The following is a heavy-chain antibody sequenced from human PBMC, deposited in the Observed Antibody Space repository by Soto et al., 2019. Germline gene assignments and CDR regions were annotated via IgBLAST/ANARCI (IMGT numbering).Heavy chain of an antibody. CDR2: INHSGST. Sequence: SETLSLTCAGYGGSFSGYYWSWIRQPPGKGLEWIGEINHSGSTNYNPSLKSRVTISVDTSKNQFSLKLSSVTAADTAVYYCAARKFRVLTGYYKGYYYYGMDVWGKGTTVTVSS. V-gene: IGHV4-34*01. CDR3: AARKFRVLTGYYKGYYYYGMDV. J-gene: IGHJ6*04. D-gene: IGHD3-9*01. CDR1: GGSFSGYY.